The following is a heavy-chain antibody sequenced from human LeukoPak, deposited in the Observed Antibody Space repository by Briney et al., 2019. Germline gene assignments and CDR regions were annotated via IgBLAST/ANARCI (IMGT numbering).Heavy chain of an antibody. CDR2: INHSGST. CDR3: ARDWPPIEGATHHWFDP. V-gene: IGHV4-34*01. Sequence: SETLSLTCAVYGGSFSGYYWSWIRQPPGKGLEWIGEINHSGSTNYNPSLKSRVTISVDTSKNQFSLKLSSVTAADTAVYYCARDWPPIEGATHHWFDPWGQGTLVTVSS. CDR1: GGSFSGYY. D-gene: IGHD1-26*01. J-gene: IGHJ5*02.